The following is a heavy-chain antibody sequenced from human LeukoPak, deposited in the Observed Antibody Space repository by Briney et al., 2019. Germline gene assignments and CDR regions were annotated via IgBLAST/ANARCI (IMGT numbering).Heavy chain of an antibody. J-gene: IGHJ4*02. CDR2: IYSGDNT. CDR1: GFTVSSNY. D-gene: IGHD4-23*01. CDR3: ARGRPHGNDY. V-gene: IGHV3-53*01. Sequence: GGSLRLSCAASGFTVSSNYMSWVRQAPGKGLEWVSVIYSGDNTYYADSVKGRFTISRDISKNTLYLQMNSLRVEDTAVYYCARGRPHGNDYWGQGTLVTVSS.